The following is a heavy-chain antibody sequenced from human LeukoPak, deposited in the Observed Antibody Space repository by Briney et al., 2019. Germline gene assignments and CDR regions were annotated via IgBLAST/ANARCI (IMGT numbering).Heavy chain of an antibody. J-gene: IGHJ3*02. D-gene: IGHD3-10*02. CDR1: GGTFSSYA. Sequence: SVKVSGRASGGTFSSYAISWVRQAPGQGLEWMGRIIPILGIANYAQKFQGRVTITADKSTSTAYMELRSLRSDDTAVYYCARDLGSLGAFDIWGQGTMVTVSS. V-gene: IGHV1-69*04. CDR2: IIPILGIA. CDR3: ARDLGSLGAFDI.